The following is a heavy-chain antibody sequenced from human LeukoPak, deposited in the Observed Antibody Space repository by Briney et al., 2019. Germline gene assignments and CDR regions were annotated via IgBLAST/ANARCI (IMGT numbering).Heavy chain of an antibody. D-gene: IGHD5-18*01. CDR2: IYYSGST. Sequence: SETLSLTCTVSGGSISSYYWSWIRQPPGKGLGWIGYIYYSGSTNYNPSLKSRVTISVDTSKNQFSLKLSSVTAADTAVYYCARTTEGGYTYDYFYYYYMDVWGKGTTVTISS. J-gene: IGHJ6*03. CDR3: ARTTEGGYTYDYFYYYYMDV. CDR1: GGSISSYY. V-gene: IGHV4-59*01.